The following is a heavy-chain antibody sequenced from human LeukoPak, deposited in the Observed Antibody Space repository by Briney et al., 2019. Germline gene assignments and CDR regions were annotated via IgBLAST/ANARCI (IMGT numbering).Heavy chain of an antibody. J-gene: IGHJ6*03. Sequence: SETLSLTCTVSGGSISSYYWSWIRQPPGKGLEWIGYIYYSGSTNYNPSLKSRVTISVDTSKNQFSLKLSSVTAADTAVYYCARGLVVVPAATTYYYYYMDVWGKGTTVTVSS. D-gene: IGHD2-2*01. CDR3: ARGLVVVPAATTYYYYYMDV. V-gene: IGHV4-59*01. CDR2: IYYSGST. CDR1: GGSISSYY.